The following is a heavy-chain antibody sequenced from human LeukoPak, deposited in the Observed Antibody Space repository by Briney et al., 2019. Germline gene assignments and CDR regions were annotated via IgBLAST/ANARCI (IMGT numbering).Heavy chain of an antibody. Sequence: SETLSLTCTVSGGSISSYYWSWIRQPPGKGLEWIGYIYYSGSTNYNPSLKSRVTISVDTSKNQFSLKLSSVTAADTAVYYCASHSGGYAYWGQGTLVTVSS. D-gene: IGHD5-12*01. CDR1: GGSISSYY. CDR2: IYYSGST. J-gene: IGHJ4*02. V-gene: IGHV4-59*01. CDR3: ASHSGGYAY.